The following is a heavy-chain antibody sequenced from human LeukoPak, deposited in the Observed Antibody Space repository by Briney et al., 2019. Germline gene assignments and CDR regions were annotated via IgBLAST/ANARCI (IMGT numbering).Heavy chain of an antibody. CDR2: FSPSGGGT. CDR1: GFTFSSYA. Sequence: GGSLRLSCAASGFTFSSYAMSWVRQAPGKGLEWVSAFSPSGGGTYYADSVKGRFTIPRDNSKNTLYLQMNSLRAEDTAVYYCARALRIYYYFDYWGQGTLVTVSS. V-gene: IGHV3-23*01. D-gene: IGHD1-26*01. J-gene: IGHJ4*02. CDR3: ARALRIYYYFDY.